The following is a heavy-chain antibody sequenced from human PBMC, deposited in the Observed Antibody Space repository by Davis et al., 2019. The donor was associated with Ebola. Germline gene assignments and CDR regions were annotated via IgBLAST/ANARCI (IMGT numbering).Heavy chain of an antibody. CDR3: AVFSSGWYLSS. CDR1: GGTFSSYA. CDR2: INPSGGST. J-gene: IGHJ5*02. D-gene: IGHD6-19*01. V-gene: IGHV1-46*01. Sequence: AASVKVSCKASGGTFSSYAISWVRQAPGQGLEWMGIINPSGGSTSYAQKFQGRVTMTRDTSTSTVYMELSSLRSEDTAVYYCAVFSSGWYLSSWGQGTLVTVSS.